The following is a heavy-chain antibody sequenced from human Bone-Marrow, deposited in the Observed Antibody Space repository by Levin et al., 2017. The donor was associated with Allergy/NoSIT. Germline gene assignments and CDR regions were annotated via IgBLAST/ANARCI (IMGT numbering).Heavy chain of an antibody. D-gene: IGHD5-18*01. CDR3: ARGHTIQLWFYGPRLHLDY. CDR2: INHSGST. V-gene: IGHV4-34*01. Sequence: SQTLSLTCAVYGGSFSGYYWSWIRQPPGKGLEWIGEINHSGSTNYNPSLKSRVTISVDTSKNQFSLKLSSVTAADTAVYYCARGHTIQLWFYGPRLHLDYWGQGTLVTVSS. J-gene: IGHJ4*02. CDR1: GGSFSGYY.